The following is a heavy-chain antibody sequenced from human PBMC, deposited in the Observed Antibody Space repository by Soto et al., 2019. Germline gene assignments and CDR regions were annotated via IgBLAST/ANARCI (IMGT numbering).Heavy chain of an antibody. D-gene: IGHD3-3*01. V-gene: IGHV3-30*18. CDR1: GFTFSSYG. CDR3: AKRRNVLRFLEWSSGMEV. CDR2: ISDDGNNK. J-gene: IGHJ6*02. Sequence: PGGSLRLPCAASGFTFSSYGIHWVRQAPGKGLEWVAFISDDGNNKYYADSVKGRFTISRDNFRNTLYLQMNSLRGEDTAVYYCAKRRNVLRFLEWSSGMEVWGQGTTVTVSS.